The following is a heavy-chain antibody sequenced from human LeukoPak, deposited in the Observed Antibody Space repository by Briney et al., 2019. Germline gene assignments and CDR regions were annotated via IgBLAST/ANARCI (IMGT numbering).Heavy chain of an antibody. CDR3: ARRVNSGRIYYYYMDV. D-gene: IGHD3-10*01. CDR2: INHSGST. Sequence: SETLSLTCAVYGGSFSGYYWSWIRQPPGKGLEWIGEINHSGSTNYNPSLKSRVTISVDTSKNQFSLKLSSVTAADTAVYYCARRVNSGRIYYYYMDVWGKGTTVTISS. J-gene: IGHJ6*03. CDR1: GGSFSGYY. V-gene: IGHV4-34*01.